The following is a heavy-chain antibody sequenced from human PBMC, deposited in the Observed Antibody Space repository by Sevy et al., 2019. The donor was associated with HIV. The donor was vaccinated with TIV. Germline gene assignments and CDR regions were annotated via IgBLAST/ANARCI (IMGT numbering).Heavy chain of an antibody. J-gene: IGHJ4*02. V-gene: IGHV3-21*01. Sequence: GGSLRLSCAASGFTFSSYSMNWVRQAPGKGLEWVSSISSSSYIYYADSVKGRFTISRDNAKNSLYLQMNSLGAEDTAVYYCARASSSVDTAMDLLDYWGQGTLVTVSS. CDR2: ISSSSYI. CDR3: ARASSSVDTAMDLLDY. D-gene: IGHD5-18*01. CDR1: GFTFSSYS.